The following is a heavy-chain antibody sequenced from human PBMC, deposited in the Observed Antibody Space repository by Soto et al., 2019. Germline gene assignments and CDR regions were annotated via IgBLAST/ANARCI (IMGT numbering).Heavy chain of an antibody. Sequence: GGSLRLSCAASGFTFSSYWMSWVRQAPGKGLEWVANIKQDGSEKYYVDSVKGRFTISRDNAKNSLYLQMNSLRAEDTAVYYCARESPGYSSSWYWARWFDPWDQGTLVTVSS. CDR2: IKQDGSEK. D-gene: IGHD6-13*01. CDR3: ARESPGYSSSWYWARWFDP. V-gene: IGHV3-7*01. CDR1: GFTFSSYW. J-gene: IGHJ5*02.